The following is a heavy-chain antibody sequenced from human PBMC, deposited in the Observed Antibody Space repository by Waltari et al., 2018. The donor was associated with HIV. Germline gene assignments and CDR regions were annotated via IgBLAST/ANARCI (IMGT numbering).Heavy chain of an antibody. CDR3: ARVYGELWLNYFDY. J-gene: IGHJ4*02. V-gene: IGHV1-3*04. Sequence: QVQLVQSGAEVKTPGASVYASCKAYGYAFRGYVLHWVRQAPGQRPEWMGRINTNIDETKYSQKFQGRVTITRDTSASTVYMELSSLRSEDTAVYYCARVYGELWLNYFDYWGQGTLVTVSS. CDR1: GYAFRGYV. D-gene: IGHD3-16*01. CDR2: INTNIDET.